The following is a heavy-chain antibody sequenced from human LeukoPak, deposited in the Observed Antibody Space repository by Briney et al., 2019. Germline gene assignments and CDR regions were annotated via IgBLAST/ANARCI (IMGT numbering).Heavy chain of an antibody. CDR3: ARAQAIAVAPNYYYYYYMDV. V-gene: IGHV1-2*02. J-gene: IGHJ6*03. CDR1: GYTFTGYH. CDR2: INPNSGGT. Sequence: ASVKVSCKASGYTFTGYHMHWVRQAPGQGLEWMGWINPNSGGTNYAQKFQGRVTMTRDTSISTAYMELSRLRSDDTAVYYCARAQAIAVAPNYYYYYYMDVWGKGTTVTISS. D-gene: IGHD6-19*01.